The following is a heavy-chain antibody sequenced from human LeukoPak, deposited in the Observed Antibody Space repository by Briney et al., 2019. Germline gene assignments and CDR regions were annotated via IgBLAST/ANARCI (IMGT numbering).Heavy chain of an antibody. J-gene: IGHJ4*02. Sequence: GGSLRLSCAASGFSVRNYAMNWVRQAPGQGLEWVSTITASDGGAYYADSVKGRFTISRDNAKNTLYLQMNGLRAEDTAVYYCARDLELVYYDSTGNDYWGQGTLVTVSS. CDR2: ITASDGGA. D-gene: IGHD3-22*01. CDR1: GFSVRNYA. CDR3: ARDLELVYYDSTGNDY. V-gene: IGHV3-23*01.